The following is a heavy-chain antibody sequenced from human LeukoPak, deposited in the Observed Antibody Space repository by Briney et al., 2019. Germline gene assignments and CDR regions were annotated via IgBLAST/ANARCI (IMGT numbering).Heavy chain of an antibody. Sequence: SETLSLTCTVSGGSISSYYWSWIRQPPGKGLEWIGYIYYSGSTNYTPSLKSRVTISVDTSKNQFSLKLSSVTAADTAVYYCAREGLGRGDAFDIWGQGTMVTVSS. J-gene: IGHJ3*02. CDR2: IYYSGST. V-gene: IGHV4-59*01. CDR3: AREGLGRGDAFDI. CDR1: GGSISSYY. D-gene: IGHD1-26*01.